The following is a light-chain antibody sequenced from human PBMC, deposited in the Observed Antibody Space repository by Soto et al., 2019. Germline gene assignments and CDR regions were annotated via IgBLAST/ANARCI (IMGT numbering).Light chain of an antibody. Sequence: EIVLTQSPATLSLSPGERATLSCRASQSDSKYLAWYQQKPGQAPRLLIHDASNRATGIPARFSGSGSGTDFTLTISSLEPEDFGVYYCPQRSNWPQITFGGGTKVETK. CDR1: QSDSKY. CDR3: PQRSNWPQIT. CDR2: DAS. J-gene: IGKJ4*01. V-gene: IGKV3-11*01.